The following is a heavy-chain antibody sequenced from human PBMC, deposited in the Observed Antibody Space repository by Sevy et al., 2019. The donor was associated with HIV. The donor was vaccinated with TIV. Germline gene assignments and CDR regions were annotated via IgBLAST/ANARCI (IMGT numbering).Heavy chain of an antibody. J-gene: IGHJ6*02. Sequence: GGSLRLSCAASGFTFSSYSMNWVRQAPGKGLEWVSSISSSSSYIYYADSVKGRFTISRDNAKNSLYLQMNSLRAEDTAVYYCAGTGIAVAGTPYYYGMDVWGQGTTVTASS. D-gene: IGHD6-19*01. V-gene: IGHV3-21*01. CDR2: ISSSSSYI. CDR1: GFTFSSYS. CDR3: AGTGIAVAGTPYYYGMDV.